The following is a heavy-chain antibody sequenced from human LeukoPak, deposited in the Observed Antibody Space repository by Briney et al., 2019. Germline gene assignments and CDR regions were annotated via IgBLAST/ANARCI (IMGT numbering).Heavy chain of an antibody. V-gene: IGHV4-34*01. CDR3: ARFTRYSGSTRGTDY. J-gene: IGHJ4*02. D-gene: IGHD1-26*01. CDR2: IYHSGST. Sequence: SETLSLTCAVYGVSFSDYYWSWIRQSPGKGLEWIGEIYHSGSTNYNPSLKSRVTISVDKSKNQFSLKLSSVTAADTAVYYCARFTRYSGSTRGTDYWGQGTLVTVSS. CDR1: GVSFSDYY.